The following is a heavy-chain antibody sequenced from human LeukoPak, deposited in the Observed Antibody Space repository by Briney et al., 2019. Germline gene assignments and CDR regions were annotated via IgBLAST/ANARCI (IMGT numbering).Heavy chain of an antibody. J-gene: IGHJ4*02. CDR2: INTRGNT. D-gene: IGHD4-17*01. CDR1: GGSISNYY. Sequence: SETLSLTCTVSGGSISNYYWSWIRQPAGKGLQWIGRINTRGNTNYNPSLKSRVTMSVDTSKNQFSLKLHSLTAADTAVYYCAREYGDFDYWGRGTLVTVSS. V-gene: IGHV4-4*07. CDR3: AREYGDFDY.